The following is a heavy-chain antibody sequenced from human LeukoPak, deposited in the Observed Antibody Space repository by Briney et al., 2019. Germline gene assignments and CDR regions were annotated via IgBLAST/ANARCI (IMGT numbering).Heavy chain of an antibody. V-gene: IGHV3-30*04. D-gene: IGHD3-10*01. CDR1: GFTFSTYA. Sequence: GGSLRLSCAASGFTFSTYAMHWVRQAPGKGLEWVAVISYDGSNKYYADSVKGRFTISRDSSKNTLYLQMNSLRAEDTAVYYCARAVLWFGESPLDYWGQGTLVTVSS. CDR2: ISYDGSNK. CDR3: ARAVLWFGESPLDY. J-gene: IGHJ4*02.